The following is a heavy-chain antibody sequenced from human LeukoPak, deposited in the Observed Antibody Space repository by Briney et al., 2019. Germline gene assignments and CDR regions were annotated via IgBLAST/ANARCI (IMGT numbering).Heavy chain of an antibody. D-gene: IGHD3-22*01. CDR1: GFTFSSYA. J-gene: IGHJ5*02. CDR2: ISGSGGST. Sequence: GGSLRLSCAASGFTFSSYAMSWVRQAPGKGLEWVSAISGSGGSTYYADSVKGRFTISRDNSKNTLYLQMNSLRAEDTAVYYCAKKASPNYYDSASVWASGPNWFDPWGQGTLVTVSS. CDR3: AKKASPNYYDSASVWASGPNWFDP. V-gene: IGHV3-23*01.